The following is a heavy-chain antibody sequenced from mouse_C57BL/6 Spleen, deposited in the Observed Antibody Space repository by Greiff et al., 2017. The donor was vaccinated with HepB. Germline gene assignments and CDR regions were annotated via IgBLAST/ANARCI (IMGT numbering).Heavy chain of an antibody. V-gene: IGHV14-3*01. Sequence: EVQLQQSVAELVRPGASVKLSCTASGFNIKNTYMHWVKQRPEKGLEWIGRIDPAIGNSKYAPKFQGQATITADTSSNTAYLQLSSLTSGDTAIYYGARWGGAYAMDYWGQGTSVTVAS. CDR3: ARWGGAYAMDY. CDR2: IDPAIGNS. J-gene: IGHJ4*01. CDR1: GFNIKNTY.